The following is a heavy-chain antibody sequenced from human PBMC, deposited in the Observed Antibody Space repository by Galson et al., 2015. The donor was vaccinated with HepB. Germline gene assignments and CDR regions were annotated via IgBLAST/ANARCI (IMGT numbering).Heavy chain of an antibody. D-gene: IGHD3-9*01. CDR1: GFTFSSYA. CDR3: AKAGVVRYYDILPGYYNIYYFDY. CDR2: VSGSGGST. V-gene: IGHV3-23*01. J-gene: IGHJ4*02. Sequence: SLRLSCAAFGFTFSSYAMSWVRQAPGKGLEWVSTVSGSGGSTHYADSVKGRCTLSRDNSKNTVYLQMNSLRAEDTAVYFCAKAGVVRYYDILPGYYNIYYFDYWGQGTLVTVSS.